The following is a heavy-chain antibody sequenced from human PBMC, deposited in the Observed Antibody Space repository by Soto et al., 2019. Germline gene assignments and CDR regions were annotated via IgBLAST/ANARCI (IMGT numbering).Heavy chain of an antibody. D-gene: IGHD2-15*01. CDR3: ARPVPPEGYCSGGSCPAYYYYGMDV. CDR2: MSSSGSTI. J-gene: IGHJ6*02. CDR1: RFTFSDYY. Sequence: GGSLRLSCAASRFTFSDYYMSWIRQAPGKGLECVSYMSSSGSTIYYADSVRGRFTISRDNAKNSLYLQMNSLRPEDTAVYYCARPVPPEGYCSGGSCPAYYYYGMDVWGQGTTVTVSS. V-gene: IGHV3-11*01.